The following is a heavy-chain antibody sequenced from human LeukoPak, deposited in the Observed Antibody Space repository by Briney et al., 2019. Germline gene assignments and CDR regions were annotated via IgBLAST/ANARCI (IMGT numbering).Heavy chain of an antibody. CDR2: INAGNGNT. CDR1: GYTFTSYA. V-gene: IGHV1-3*01. D-gene: IGHD6-19*01. CDR3: ARVSGGWHYYYYGMDV. Sequence: APVKVSCKASGYTFTSYAMHWVRQAPGQRLEWMGWINAGNGNTKYSQKFQGRVTITRDTSASTAYMELSSLRSEDTAVYYCARVSGGWHYYYYGMDVWGQGTTVTVSS. J-gene: IGHJ6*02.